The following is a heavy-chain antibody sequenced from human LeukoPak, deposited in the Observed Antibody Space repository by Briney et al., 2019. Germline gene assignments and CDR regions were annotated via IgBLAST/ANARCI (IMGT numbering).Heavy chain of an antibody. D-gene: IGHD3-10*01. V-gene: IGHV4-34*01. CDR1: GGSFSGYY. CDR2: INHSGST. CDR3: ARHYTTMVQSWFDP. J-gene: IGHJ5*02. Sequence: SETLSLTCAVYGGSFSGYYWSWIRQPPGKGLEWIGEINHSGSTNYNPSLKSRVTISVDTSKNQFSLKLSSVTAADTAVYYCARHYTTMVQSWFDPWGQGTLVTVSS.